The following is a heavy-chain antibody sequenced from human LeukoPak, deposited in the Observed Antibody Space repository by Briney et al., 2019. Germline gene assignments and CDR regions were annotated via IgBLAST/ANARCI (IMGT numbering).Heavy chain of an antibody. Sequence: SGPALVKPTQTLTPTCTFSGFSLSTSGVRVSWIRQPPGKALEWLARIDWDDDKFYSTTLKTRLTISKDTSKNQVVLTMTNMDPVDTATYYCARMAYYYDSSGYYAISYFDYWGQGTLVTVSS. CDR2: IDWDDDK. CDR3: ARMAYYYDSSGYYAISYFDY. J-gene: IGHJ4*02. D-gene: IGHD3-22*01. CDR1: GFSLSTSGVR. V-gene: IGHV2-70*04.